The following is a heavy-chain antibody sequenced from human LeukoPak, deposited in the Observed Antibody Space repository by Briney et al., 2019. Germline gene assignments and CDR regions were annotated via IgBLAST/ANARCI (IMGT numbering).Heavy chain of an antibody. CDR2: ISYDGSNK. D-gene: IGHD2-8*01. V-gene: IGHV3-30-3*01. CDR1: GXTFSSCA. J-gene: IGHJ1*01. CDR3: ARGVAKRGLLNY. Sequence: GRSLRLSCAASGXTFSSCAMHWVRQAPGKGQEWLAVISYDGSNKYYADSVKGRFTISRDNSKNTLYLQMNSLRAEDTAVYYCARGVAKRGLLNYWGQGTLVTVSS.